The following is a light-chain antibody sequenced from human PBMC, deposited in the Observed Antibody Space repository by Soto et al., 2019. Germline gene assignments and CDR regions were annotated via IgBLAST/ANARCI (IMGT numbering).Light chain of an antibody. CDR1: NRDVGGYNY. V-gene: IGLV2-14*01. J-gene: IGLJ2*01. CDR2: EVT. CDR3: SSYSSSSARDVI. Sequence: QSALAQPASVSGSPGQSITISCAGTNRDVGGYNYVSWYQQYPGKAPKLIIYEVTYRPSGVSNRFSGSKSGNTASLTISGLQAEDEADYYCSSYSSSSARDVIFGGRTKLTVL.